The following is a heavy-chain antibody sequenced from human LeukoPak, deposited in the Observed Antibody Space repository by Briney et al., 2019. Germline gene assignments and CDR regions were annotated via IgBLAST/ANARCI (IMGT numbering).Heavy chain of an antibody. V-gene: IGHV4-59*01. J-gene: IGHJ4*02. CDR2: IYYSGST. D-gene: IGHD5-18*01. CDR1: GGSISSYY. Sequence: SETLSLTCTVSGGSISSYYWSWIRQPPGKGLEWIGYIYYSGSTNYNPSLKSRVTISVDTSKNQFSLKLSPVTAADTAVYYCARIPVDTAMVTWFDYWGQGALVTVSS. CDR3: ARIPVDTAMVTWFDY.